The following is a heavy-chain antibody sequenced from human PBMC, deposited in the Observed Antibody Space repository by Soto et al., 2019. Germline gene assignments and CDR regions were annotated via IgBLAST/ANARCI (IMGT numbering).Heavy chain of an antibody. CDR3: ARDEQLALDY. CDR2: ISYDGTNK. Sequence: QVQLVESGGGVVQPGRSLRLSCAASGFTFSSYAMHWVRQAPGKGLEWVAVISYDGTNKYYADSVKGRFPISRDNSKDTLYLQMNSRRAEDTAVYYCARDEQLALDYWGQGTLVTVSS. D-gene: IGHD6-6*01. J-gene: IGHJ4*02. V-gene: IGHV3-30-3*01. CDR1: GFTFSSYA.